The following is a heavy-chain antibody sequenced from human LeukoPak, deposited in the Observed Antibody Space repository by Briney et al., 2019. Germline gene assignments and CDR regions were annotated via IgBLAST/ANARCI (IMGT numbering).Heavy chain of an antibody. D-gene: IGHD6-19*01. CDR1: GGSVSSGSYY. J-gene: IGHJ2*01. V-gene: IGHV4-39*01. CDR2: IYYSGST. Sequence: SETLSLTCTVSGGSVSSGSYYWSWIRQPPGKGLEWIGSIYYSGSTYYNPSLKSRVTISVDTSKNQFSLKLSSVTAADTAVYYCARRDSSGWYWYFDLWGRGTLVTVSS. CDR3: ARRDSSGWYWYFDL.